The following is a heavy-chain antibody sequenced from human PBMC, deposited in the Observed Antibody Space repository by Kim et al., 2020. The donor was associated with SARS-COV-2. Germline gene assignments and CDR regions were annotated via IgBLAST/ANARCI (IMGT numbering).Heavy chain of an antibody. CDR3: ARDNRITFGGVIVPYYYGMDV. J-gene: IGHJ6*02. V-gene: IGHV1-2*02. Sequence: ASVKVSCKASGYTFTGYYMHWVRQAPGQGLEWMGWINPNSGGTNYAQKFQGRVTMTRDTSISTAYMELSRLRSDDTAVYYCARDNRITFGGVIVPYYYGMDVWGQGTTVTVSS. CDR2: INPNSGGT. D-gene: IGHD3-16*02. CDR1: GYTFTGYY.